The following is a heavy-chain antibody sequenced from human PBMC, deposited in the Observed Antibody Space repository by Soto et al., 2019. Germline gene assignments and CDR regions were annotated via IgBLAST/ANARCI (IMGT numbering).Heavy chain of an antibody. J-gene: IGHJ6*02. Sequence: GGSLRLSCVASGFTFSSYVIHWVRQAPGKGLEWVALISTDGTEKHYPGSVRGRFTISRDNSKNTLYLQMNSLRAEDTAVYYCAKDPRYFDWLGYYYGMDVWGQGTTVTVS. CDR3: AKDPRYFDWLGYYYGMDV. D-gene: IGHD3-9*01. V-gene: IGHV3-30-3*01. CDR1: GFTFSSYV. CDR2: ISTDGTEK.